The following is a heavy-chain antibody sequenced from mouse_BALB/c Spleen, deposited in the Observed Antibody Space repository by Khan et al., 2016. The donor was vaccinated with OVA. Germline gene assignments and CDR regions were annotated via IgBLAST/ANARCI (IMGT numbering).Heavy chain of an antibody. CDR3: ASHLTGSFAY. D-gene: IGHD4-1*01. CDR2: ISSGGDYT. CDR1: GFSFSSYS. Sequence: DVMLVESGGDLVKPGGSLKLSCAASGFSFSSYSMSWVRQTPDKRLEWVATISSGGDYTYYPDIVKGRFTISRDNAKNTLYRQMSSLKSEDTAMYYCASHLTGSFAYWGQGTLVTVSA. J-gene: IGHJ3*01. V-gene: IGHV5-6*02.